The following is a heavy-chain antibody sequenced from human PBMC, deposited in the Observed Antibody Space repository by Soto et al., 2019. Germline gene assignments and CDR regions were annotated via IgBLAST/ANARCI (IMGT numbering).Heavy chain of an antibody. J-gene: IGHJ6*02. D-gene: IGHD2-15*01. CDR3: ARSEDCSGGSCYSHYYYGMDV. CDR2: IYYSGST. Sequence: LSLTCTVSGGSISSYYWSWIRQPPGKGLEWIGYIYYSGSTNYNPSLKSRVTISVDTSKNQFSLKLSSVTAADTAVYYCARSEDCSGGSCYSHYYYGMDVWGQGTTVTVSS. V-gene: IGHV4-59*01. CDR1: GGSISSYY.